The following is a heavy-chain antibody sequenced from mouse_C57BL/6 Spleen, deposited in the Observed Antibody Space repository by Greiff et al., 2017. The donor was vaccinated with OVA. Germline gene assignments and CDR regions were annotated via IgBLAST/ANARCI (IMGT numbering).Heavy chain of an antibody. CDR3: ARNTHSSGYSFFAD. J-gene: IGHJ3*01. CDR1: GYTFTSYW. V-gene: IGHV1-53*01. Sequence: QVQLQQPGTELVKPGASVKLSCKASGYTFTSYWMHWVKQRPGQGLEWIGNINPSNGGTNYNEKFKSKATLTVDKSSSTAYMQLSSLTSEDSAVYYCARNTHSSGYSFFADWGQGTLVTVSA. CDR2: INPSNGGT. D-gene: IGHD3-2*02.